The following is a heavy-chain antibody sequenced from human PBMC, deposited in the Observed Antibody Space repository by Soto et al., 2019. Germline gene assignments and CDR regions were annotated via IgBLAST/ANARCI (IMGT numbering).Heavy chain of an antibody. CDR2: ISYDGSNT. D-gene: IGHD1-1*01. J-gene: IGHJ4*02. CDR3: ANDSLLYGTVFDY. Sequence: QVQLAESGGGVVQPGRSLRLSCATSGFTFRSSGMHWVRQAPGKGLEWVAFISYDGSNTYSADSVKGRFTLSRDNSKNTLYLQMNSLRADDTAVYYCANDSLLYGTVFDYWGQGTLVTVSS. V-gene: IGHV3-30*18. CDR1: GFTFRSSG.